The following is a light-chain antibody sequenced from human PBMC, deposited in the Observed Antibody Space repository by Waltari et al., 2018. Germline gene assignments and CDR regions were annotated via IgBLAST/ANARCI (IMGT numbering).Light chain of an antibody. V-gene: IGLV1-47*01. CDR1: RPHIGYHL. J-gene: IGLJ1*01. Sequence: QSVLSHPPASSESPPHRLTIPFSGTRPHIGYHLVHWYQQFPATAPKLLIYKNYERPSGGPDRFSGSRSGTSASLAISGLRSEDEADYYCASWDDRLSGYVFGPGTKVIVL. CDR2: KNY. CDR3: ASWDDRLSGYV.